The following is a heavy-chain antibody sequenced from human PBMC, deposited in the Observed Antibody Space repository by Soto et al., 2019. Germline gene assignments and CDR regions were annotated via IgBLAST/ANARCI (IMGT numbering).Heavy chain of an antibody. CDR3: ARVVGVGGTGNNAFDI. D-gene: IGHD3-16*01. J-gene: IGHJ3*02. CDR2: MNPNSGST. V-gene: IGHV1-8*01. CDR1: GYTFTSYA. Sequence: ASVKVSCKASGYTFTSYAINWVRQATGQGLEWMGWMNPNSGSTGYAQELRGRVTMTRKTSISTAYMELSSLRSEDTAVYYCARVVGVGGTGNNAFDIWGQGTTVTVSS.